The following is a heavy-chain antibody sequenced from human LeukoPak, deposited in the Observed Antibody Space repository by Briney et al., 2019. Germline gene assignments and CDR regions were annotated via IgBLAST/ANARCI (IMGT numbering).Heavy chain of an antibody. J-gene: IGHJ4*02. CDR1: GFTFSDYY. V-gene: IGHV3-11*01. CDR3: ARDRLGNTMIRGVINPPPY. Sequence: PGGSLRLSCAASGFTFSDYYMSWIRQAPGKGLEWISYISSSGNTIYYADSVKGRFTISRDNAKNSLFLQMNSLRADDTAVYYCARDRLGNTMIRGVINPPPYWGQRTLVTVSS. CDR2: ISSSGNTI. D-gene: IGHD3-10*01.